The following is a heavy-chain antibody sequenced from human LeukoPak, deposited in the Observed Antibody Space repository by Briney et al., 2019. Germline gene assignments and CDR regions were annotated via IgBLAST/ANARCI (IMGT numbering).Heavy chain of an antibody. V-gene: IGHV1-18*04. J-gene: IGHJ3*02. CDR3: ARDWHYDYVWGSYRYTLAGGAFDI. D-gene: IGHD3-16*02. CDR2: ISAYNGNT. Sequence: GASVKVSCKASGYTFTGYYMHWVRQAPGQGLEWMGWISAYNGNTNYAQKLQGRVTMTTDTSTSTAYMELRSLRSDDTAVYYCARDWHYDYVWGSYRYTLAGGAFDIWGQGTMVTVSS. CDR1: GYTFTGYY.